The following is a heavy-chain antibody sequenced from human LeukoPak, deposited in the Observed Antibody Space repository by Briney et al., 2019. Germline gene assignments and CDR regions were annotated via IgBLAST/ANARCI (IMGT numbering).Heavy chain of an antibody. CDR2: LNPNTLVT. V-gene: IGHV1-2*02. D-gene: IGHD4-23*01. CDR3: ARKDGGRDGMDV. Sequence: ASVRVSCTASGYTLTDYYMHWVRQAPGQGLEWMGWLNPNTLVTSYAQHFQGRVSITWDTSISTGYMDLNSLTSDDTAVYYCARKDGGRDGMDVWGQGTTVTVSS. CDR1: GYTLTDYY. J-gene: IGHJ6*02.